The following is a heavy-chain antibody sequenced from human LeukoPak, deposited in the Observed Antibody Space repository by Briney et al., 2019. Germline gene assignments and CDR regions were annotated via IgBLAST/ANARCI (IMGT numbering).Heavy chain of an antibody. CDR3: ARGVGGDRDY. CDR1: GFTFSSSW. V-gene: IGHV3-74*01. D-gene: IGHD2-21*02. J-gene: IGHJ4*02. CDR2: INPDGRST. Sequence: TGGSLRLSCAASGFTFSSSWMHWVRQVPGKGLVCVSRINPDGRSTGHADSVKGRFTISRDNAKNTVYLQMNSLRAEDTAVYYCARGVGGDRDYWGQGTLVTVSS.